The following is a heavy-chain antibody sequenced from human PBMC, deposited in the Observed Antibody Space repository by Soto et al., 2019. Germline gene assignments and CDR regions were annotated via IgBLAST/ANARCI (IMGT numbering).Heavy chain of an antibody. CDR3: AHGNNYDYVWGTSVWFDP. V-gene: IGHV2-5*01. CDR2: IYWNDDK. Sequence: ASGPTLVNPTQTLTLTCTFSGFSLSTSGVGVGWIRQPPGKALEWLALIYWNDDKRYSPSLKSRLTITKDTSKNQVVLTMTNMDPVDTATYYCAHGNNYDYVWGTSVWFDPWGQGTLVTVSS. CDR1: GFSLSTSGVG. D-gene: IGHD3-16*01. J-gene: IGHJ5*02.